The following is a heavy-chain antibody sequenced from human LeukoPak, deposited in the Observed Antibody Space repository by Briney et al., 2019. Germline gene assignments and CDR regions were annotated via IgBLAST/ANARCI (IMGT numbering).Heavy chain of an antibody. CDR2: IYYSGST. D-gene: IGHD4-17*01. CDR1: GGSISSYY. V-gene: IGHV4-59*01. CDR3: ARDYGDYGGYFDY. Sequence: PSETLSLTCTVSGGSISSYYWSWTRQPPGKGLEWIGYIYYSGSTNYNPSLKSRVTISVDTSKNQFSLKLSSVTAADTAVYYCARDYGDYGGYFDYWGQGTLVTVSS. J-gene: IGHJ4*02.